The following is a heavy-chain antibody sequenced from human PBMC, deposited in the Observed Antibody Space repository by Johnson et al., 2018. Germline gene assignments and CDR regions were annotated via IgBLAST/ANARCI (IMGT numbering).Heavy chain of an antibody. CDR1: GGSISSYY. J-gene: IGHJ6*02. CDR3: ARGGGADYYYGMDV. D-gene: IGHD1-26*01. Sequence: VQLVESGPGLVKPSETLSLTCTVFGGSISSYYWSWIRQPPGKGLEWIGYIYYRGSTNYNPSLKSRVTISVDTSKNQVSRKLISVTAADAAVYYCARGGGADYYYGMDVWGQGTTVTVSS. CDR2: IYYRGST. V-gene: IGHV4-59*12.